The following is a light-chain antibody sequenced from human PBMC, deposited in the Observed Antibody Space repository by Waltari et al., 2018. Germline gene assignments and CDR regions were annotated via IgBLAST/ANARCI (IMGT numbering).Light chain of an antibody. J-gene: IGKJ1*01. CDR1: QSLVHSDGNTY. Sequence: DVVLTQSPQSLPVTLGQPASLSCRSSQSLVHSDGNTYLTWIQHRPGQSPRRLIYEVSKRDSGAPDRFSGRGSGTDFTLKITRVEAEDVGVYYCMQGTHCPPWTFGQGTKVEIK. CDR3: MQGTHCPPWT. CDR2: EVS. V-gene: IGKV2-30*02.